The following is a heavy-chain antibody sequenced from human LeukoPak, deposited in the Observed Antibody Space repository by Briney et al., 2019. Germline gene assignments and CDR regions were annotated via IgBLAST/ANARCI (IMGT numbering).Heavy chain of an antibody. J-gene: IGHJ4*02. Sequence: SGTLPLTCAVSGGSISSSNWWSWVRQPPGKGLEWIGEIYHSGSTNYNPSLKSRVTISVDKSKNQFSLKLSSVTAADTAVYYCARVVEAAIQYYFDYWGQGTLVTVSS. D-gene: IGHD6-13*01. CDR1: GGSISSSNW. CDR3: ARVVEAAIQYYFDY. CDR2: IYHSGST. V-gene: IGHV4-4*02.